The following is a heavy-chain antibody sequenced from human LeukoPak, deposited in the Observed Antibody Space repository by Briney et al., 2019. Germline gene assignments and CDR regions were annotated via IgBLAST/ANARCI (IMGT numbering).Heavy chain of an antibody. CDR3: AREQDDSGGYYYFDGYYFDY. CDR1: GGSISSYY. V-gene: IGHV4-59*12. D-gene: IGHD3-22*01. CDR2: IYYSGST. J-gene: IGHJ4*02. Sequence: SETLSLTCTVSGGSISSYYWSWIRQPPGKGLEWIGYIYYSGSTNYNPSLKSRVTMSVDTSKNQFSLKLSSVTAADTAVYYCAREQDDSGGYYYFDGYYFDYWGQGTLVTVSS.